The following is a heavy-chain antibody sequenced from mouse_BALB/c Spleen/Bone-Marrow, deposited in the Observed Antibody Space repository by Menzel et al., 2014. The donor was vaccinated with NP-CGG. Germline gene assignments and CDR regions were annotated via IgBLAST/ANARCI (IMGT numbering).Heavy chain of an antibody. CDR1: GFSLTSSG. D-gene: IGHD1-2*01. CDR2: IWAGGST. CDR3: ARGGEFITSAFDY. V-gene: IGHV2-9*02. Sequence: VQRVESGPGLVAPSQSLSIPCTVSGFSLTSSGVHWVRQPPGKDLEWLGVIWAGGSTNYNSALMSRLSISKDNSKSQVFLKMNSLQTDDTAMYHCARGGEFITSAFDYWGQGTTLTVSS. J-gene: IGHJ2*01.